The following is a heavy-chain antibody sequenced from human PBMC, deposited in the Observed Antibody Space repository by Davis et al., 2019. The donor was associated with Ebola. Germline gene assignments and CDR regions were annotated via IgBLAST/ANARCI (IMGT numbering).Heavy chain of an antibody. CDR1: GYTFTSYY. CDR3: ASQHTAMAAYYYYYYGMDV. D-gene: IGHD5-18*01. CDR2: INPSGGST. J-gene: IGHJ6*02. V-gene: IGHV1-46*01. Sequence: ASVKVSCKASGYTFTSYYMHWVRQAPGQGLEWMGIINPSGGSTSYAQKFQGRVTMTRDTSTSTVYMELSSLRSEDTAVYYCASQHTAMAAYYYYYYGMDVWGQGTTVTVSS.